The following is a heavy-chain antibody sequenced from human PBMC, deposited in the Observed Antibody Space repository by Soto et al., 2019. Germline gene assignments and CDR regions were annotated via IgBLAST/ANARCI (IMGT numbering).Heavy chain of an antibody. J-gene: IGHJ4*02. CDR1: GFTFTRYS. V-gene: IGHV3-21*01. CDR3: ARESEDLTSNFDY. Sequence: GGSLRLSCAASGFTFTRYSMNWVRQAPGKGLEWVSSISSTTNYIYYGDSMKGRFTISRDNAKKSLYLEMNSLRAEHTAVYYCARESEDLTSNFDYWGQGTLVTVSS. CDR2: ISSTTNYI.